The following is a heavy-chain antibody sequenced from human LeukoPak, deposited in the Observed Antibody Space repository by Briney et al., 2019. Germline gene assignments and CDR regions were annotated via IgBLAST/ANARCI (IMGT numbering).Heavy chain of an antibody. V-gene: IGHV3-21*01. J-gene: IGHJ4*02. Sequence: GGSLRLSCAASGFTFSSYSMNWVRQAPGKGLEWVSSISSSSSYIYYADSVKGRFTISRDNAKNSLYLQMNSLRAEDTAVYYCARDMHSYGYSDYWGQGTLVTVSS. CDR1: GFTFSSYS. CDR3: ARDMHSYGYSDY. D-gene: IGHD5-18*01. CDR2: ISSSSSYI.